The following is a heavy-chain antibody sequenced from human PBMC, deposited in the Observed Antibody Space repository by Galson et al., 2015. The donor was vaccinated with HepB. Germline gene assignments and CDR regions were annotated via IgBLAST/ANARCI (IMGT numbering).Heavy chain of an antibody. D-gene: IGHD6-6*01. CDR1: GGTFSSYA. Sequence: SVKVSCKASGGTFSSYAISWVRQAPGQGLEWMGGIIPIFGTANYAQKFQGRVTMTRDTSISTAYMELSRLRSDDTAVYYCARAQPPARAGSRAHFDYWGQGTLVTVSS. CDR3: ARAQPPARAGSRAHFDY. V-gene: IGHV1-69*05. CDR2: IIPIFGTA. J-gene: IGHJ4*02.